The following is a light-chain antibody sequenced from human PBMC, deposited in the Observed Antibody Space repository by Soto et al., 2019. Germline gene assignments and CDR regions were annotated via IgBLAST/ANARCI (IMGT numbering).Light chain of an antibody. J-gene: IGKJ2*01. CDR2: LGS. V-gene: IGKV2-28*01. Sequence: DLVMTQSPLSLPVTPGEPASISCMSNQSLLHSNGYNYLDWYLQKPGQSPQLLIYLGSNRASGVPDRFSGSGSGTDFTLRISRVEAEDVGVYYCMQALLSPFTFGQGTKLDIK. CDR3: MQALLSPFT. CDR1: QSLLHSNGYNY.